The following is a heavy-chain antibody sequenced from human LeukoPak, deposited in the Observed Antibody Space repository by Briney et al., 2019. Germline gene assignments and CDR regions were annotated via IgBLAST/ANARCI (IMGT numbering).Heavy chain of an antibody. V-gene: IGHV3-21*01. CDR3: ARVPYLSFGEAYFDY. Sequence: GGSLRLSWAASGFTFSSYSMNWVRQAPGKGLEGVSSISSSGSYIYSADSVKGRFTISRNNAKNSLYLQMNSLRAEDTAVYYCARVPYLSFGEAYFDYWGQGTLVTVSS. J-gene: IGHJ4*02. D-gene: IGHD3-10*01. CDR1: GFTFSSYS. CDR2: ISSSGSYI.